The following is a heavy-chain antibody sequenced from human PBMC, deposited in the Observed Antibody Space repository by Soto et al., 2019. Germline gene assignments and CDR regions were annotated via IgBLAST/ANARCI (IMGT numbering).Heavy chain of an antibody. D-gene: IGHD2-15*01. CDR3: AGSTIVVVVAAMEGSFDY. CDR2: ISYDGSNK. Sequence: GGSLGLSCAASGFTFSSYAMHWVRQAPGKGLEWVAVISYDGSNKYYADSVKGRFTISRDNSKNTLYLQMNSLRAEDTAVYYCAGSTIVVVVAAMEGSFDYWGQGTLVTVSS. CDR1: GFTFSSYA. V-gene: IGHV3-30-3*01. J-gene: IGHJ4*02.